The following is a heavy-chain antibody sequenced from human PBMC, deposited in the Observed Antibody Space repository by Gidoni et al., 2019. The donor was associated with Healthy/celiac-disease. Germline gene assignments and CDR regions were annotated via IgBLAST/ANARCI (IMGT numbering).Heavy chain of an antibody. D-gene: IGHD3-10*01. CDR1: GGTFSSYA. Sequence: QVQLVQSGAEVKKPGSSVKVSRQASGGTFSSYAISWVRQAPGQGLEWMGGIIPIFGTANYAQKCQGRVTITADESTSTAYMELSSLRSEDTAVYYCASIGSDYYGSGTYGMDVWGQGTTVTVSS. V-gene: IGHV1-69*19. CDR2: IIPIFGTA. J-gene: IGHJ6*02. CDR3: ASIGSDYYGSGTYGMDV.